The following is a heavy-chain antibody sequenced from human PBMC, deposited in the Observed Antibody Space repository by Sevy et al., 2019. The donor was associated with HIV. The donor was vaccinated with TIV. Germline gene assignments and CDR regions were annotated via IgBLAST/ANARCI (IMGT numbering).Heavy chain of an antibody. J-gene: IGHJ6*02. CDR3: AKELAVANYYGMDV. D-gene: IGHD6-19*01. CDR2: ISWNSGSI. V-gene: IGHV3-9*01. Sequence: GGSLRLSCAASGFTFDDYAMHWVRQAPGKGLEWVSGISWNSGSIGDADSVKGRFTISRDNAKNSLYLQMNSLRAEDTALYYCAKELAVANYYGMDVWGQGTTVTVSS. CDR1: GFTFDDYA.